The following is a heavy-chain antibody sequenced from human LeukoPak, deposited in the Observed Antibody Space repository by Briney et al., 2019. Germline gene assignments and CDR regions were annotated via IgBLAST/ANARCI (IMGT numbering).Heavy chain of an antibody. CDR1: GFTFSSYA. Sequence: GGSLRLSCAASGFTFSSYAMSWVRQAPGKGLEWVSGITGNGGTTYYADSVKGRFTISRDNSKNTLYLQMNSLRAEDTAVYYCARVSGATDAFDIWGQGTMVTVSS. CDR3: ARVSGATDAFDI. J-gene: IGHJ3*02. CDR2: ITGNGGTT. V-gene: IGHV3-23*01. D-gene: IGHD1-26*01.